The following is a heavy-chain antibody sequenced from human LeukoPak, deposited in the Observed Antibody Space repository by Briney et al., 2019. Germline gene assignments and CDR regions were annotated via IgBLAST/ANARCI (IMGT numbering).Heavy chain of an antibody. D-gene: IGHD3-9*01. CDR3: ARDSTYYDILTGYYNRNPSDY. CDR1: GGTFSSYA. V-gene: IGHV1-69*01. Sequence: ASVKVSCKASGGTFSSYAISWVRQAPGQGLEWMGGITPIFGTANYAQKFQGRVTITADESTSTAYMELSSLRSEDTAVYYCARDSTYYDILTGYYNRNPSDYWGQGTLVTVSS. CDR2: ITPIFGTA. J-gene: IGHJ4*02.